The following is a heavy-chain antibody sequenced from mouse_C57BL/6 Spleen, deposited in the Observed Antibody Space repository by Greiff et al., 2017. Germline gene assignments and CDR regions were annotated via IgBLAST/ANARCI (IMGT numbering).Heavy chain of an antibody. Sequence: QVQLKESGAELVKPGASVKISCKASGYTFTDYYINWVKQRPGQGLEWIGKMGPGSGSTYYNEKFKGKATLTADKSSSTAYMQLSSLTSEDSAVYFCARGGDWFAYWGQGTLVTVSA. CDR3: ARGGDWFAY. V-gene: IGHV1-77*01. CDR1: GYTFTDYY. J-gene: IGHJ3*01. CDR2: MGPGSGST.